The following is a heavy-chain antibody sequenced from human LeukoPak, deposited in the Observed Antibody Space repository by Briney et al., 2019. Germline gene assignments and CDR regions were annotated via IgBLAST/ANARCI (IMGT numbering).Heavy chain of an antibody. Sequence: GRSLRLSCAASGFTFSSYAMPWVRQAPGKGLEWVAVISYDGSNKYYADSVKGRFTISRDNSKNTLYLQMNSLGTEDTARYYCVLGLWSHYTTVGVDYWGQGTLVTVSS. D-gene: IGHD3-10*01. CDR3: VLGLWSHYTTVGVDY. CDR1: GFTFSSYA. V-gene: IGHV3-30-3*01. J-gene: IGHJ4*02. CDR2: ISYDGSNK.